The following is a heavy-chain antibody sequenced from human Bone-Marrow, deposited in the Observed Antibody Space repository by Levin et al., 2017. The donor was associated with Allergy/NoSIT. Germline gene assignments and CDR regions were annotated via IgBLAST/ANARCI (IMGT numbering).Heavy chain of an antibody. CDR1: GFSFSTYW. D-gene: IGHD4-17*01. J-gene: IGHJ6*02. V-gene: IGHV3-7*01. CDR3: ARGYDYGDYAEAADFYYGLDA. CDR2: IKEDGSDK. Sequence: GGSLRLSCVASGFSFSTYWMSWVRQAPGKGLEWVANIKEDGSDKYYVDSVKGRVTVSRDNAKNSLYLQMNSLRAEDTAVYYCARGYDYGDYAEAADFYYGLDAWGQGTTVTVS.